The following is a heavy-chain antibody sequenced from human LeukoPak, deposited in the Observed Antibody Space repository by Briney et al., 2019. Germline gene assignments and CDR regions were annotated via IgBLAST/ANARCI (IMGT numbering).Heavy chain of an antibody. D-gene: IGHD3-22*01. J-gene: IGHJ4*02. CDR1: GFTFSSYS. V-gene: IGHV3-21*01. Sequence: PGGSLRLSCAASGFTFSSYSMDWVRQAPGKGLEWVSSISSSSSYIYYADSVKGRFTISRDNAKNSLYLQMNSLRAEDTAVYYCARDLADYYDSSGYWGYYFDYWGQGTLVTVSS. CDR2: ISSSSSYI. CDR3: ARDLADYYDSSGYWGYYFDY.